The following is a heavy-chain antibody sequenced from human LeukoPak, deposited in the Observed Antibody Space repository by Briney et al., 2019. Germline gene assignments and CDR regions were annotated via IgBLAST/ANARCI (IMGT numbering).Heavy chain of an antibody. CDR2: IYYSGST. D-gene: IGHD1-26*01. V-gene: IGHV4-39*07. CDR1: GGSISSSSYY. J-gene: IGHJ4*02. CDR3: ARGKERGPRGGSYYGYFDY. Sequence: SETLSLTCTVSGGSISSSSYYWGWIRQPPGKGLEWIGSIYYSGSTNYNPSLKSRVTISVDTSKNQFSLKLSSVTAADTAVYYCARGKERGPRGGSYYGYFDYWGQGTLVTVSS.